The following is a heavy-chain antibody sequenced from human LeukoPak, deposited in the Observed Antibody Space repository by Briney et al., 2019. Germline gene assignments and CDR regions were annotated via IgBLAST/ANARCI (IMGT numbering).Heavy chain of an antibody. V-gene: IGHV4-61*02. CDR2: IYTSGST. J-gene: IGHJ4*02. Sequence: SQTLSLTCTVSGGSISSGSYYWSWIRQPAGKGLEWIGRIYTSGSTNYNPSLKSRVTISVDTPKNQFSLKLSSVTAADTAVYYCASQIVVVPAAMDYWGQGTLVTVSS. CDR1: GGSISSGSYY. D-gene: IGHD2-2*01. CDR3: ASQIVVVPAAMDY.